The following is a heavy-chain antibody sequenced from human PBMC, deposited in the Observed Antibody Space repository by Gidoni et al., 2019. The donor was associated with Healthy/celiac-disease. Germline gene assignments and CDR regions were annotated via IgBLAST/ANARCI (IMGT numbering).Heavy chain of an antibody. V-gene: IGHV3-21*01. CDR1: GHTFRSYS. D-gene: IGHD6-19*01. CDR2: ISSSSSSF. CDR3: ARDRGIAVAGGAFDI. Sequence: EVQLVESGGGLVKPGGSLRLACAASGHTFRSYSMNWVRQAPGKGMEWVSSISSSSSSFYYADSVKGRFTICRDNAKNSLYLQMNSLRAEDTAVYYCARDRGIAVAGGAFDIWGQGTMVTVSS. J-gene: IGHJ3*02.